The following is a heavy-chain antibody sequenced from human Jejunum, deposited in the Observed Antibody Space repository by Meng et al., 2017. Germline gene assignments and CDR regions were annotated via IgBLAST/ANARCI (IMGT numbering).Heavy chain of an antibody. Sequence: SSPALVQPSPTLSPPFPVPRPSMVPASYFCTWLRQHPGQGLAWIGSIYSRGSTYYNPSLQSLVTISIDMSENQFSLKLTSVTAADTAVYYCARVNWTSSYWYFDLWGRGTLVTVSS. CDR1: RPSMVPASYF. D-gene: IGHD1-1*01. J-gene: IGHJ2*01. V-gene: IGHV4-31*01. CDR2: IYSRGST. CDR3: ARVNWTSSYWYFDL.